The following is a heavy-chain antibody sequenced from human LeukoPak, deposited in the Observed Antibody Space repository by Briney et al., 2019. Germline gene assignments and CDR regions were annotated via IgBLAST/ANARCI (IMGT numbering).Heavy chain of an antibody. Sequence: PSETLSLTCTVSGGSLSSYYWSWIRQPPGKGLEWIGYIYYSGSTNYNPSLKSRVTISVDTSKNQFSLKLSSVTAADTAVYYCARGPRYDFWSGYYGNFDYWGQGTLVTVSS. V-gene: IGHV4-59*12. J-gene: IGHJ4*02. CDR2: IYYSGST. D-gene: IGHD3-3*01. CDR1: GGSLSSYY. CDR3: ARGPRYDFWSGYYGNFDY.